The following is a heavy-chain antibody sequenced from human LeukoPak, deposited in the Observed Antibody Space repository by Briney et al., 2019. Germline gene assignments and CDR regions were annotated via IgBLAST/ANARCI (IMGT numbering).Heavy chain of an antibody. CDR2: IYASGST. CDR3: ARDLLLSGGSYSIGDDAFDI. J-gene: IGHJ3*02. V-gene: IGHV4-4*07. D-gene: IGHD1-26*01. Sequence: SETLSLTCTVAGGSISSYYWGWVRHPDRKGREWVGRIYASGSTNYNPSLKSRVTMSVDTSKNQFSLKLSSVTAADTAVYYCARDLLLSGGSYSIGDDAFDIWGKGTLVTVSS. CDR1: GGSISSYY.